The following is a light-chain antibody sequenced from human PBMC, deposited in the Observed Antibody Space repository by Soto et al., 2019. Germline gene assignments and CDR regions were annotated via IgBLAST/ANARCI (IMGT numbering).Light chain of an antibody. CDR3: QQYGNSPT. CDR1: QSVSRSD. J-gene: IGKJ4*01. Sequence: EIVLTQSPGTVSLSPGERATLSCRASQSVSRSDLAWYQHKPGQSPMLLIYGTSSRATGIPDRFSGSGSGTGFTLTISRLEPEDSAVYYWQQYGNSPTFGGGTKVEIK. CDR2: GTS. V-gene: IGKV3-20*01.